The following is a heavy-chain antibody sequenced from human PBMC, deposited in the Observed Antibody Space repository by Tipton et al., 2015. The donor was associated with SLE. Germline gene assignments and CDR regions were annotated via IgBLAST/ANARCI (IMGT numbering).Heavy chain of an antibody. D-gene: IGHD2-2*02. CDR2: IHYSGSN. Sequence: TLSLTCNVSGGSISSYYWSWIRQSPGKGLEWIGYIHYSGSNDYNPSLKSRVTISIDTSKNQFSLKLSSVTAADTAVYYCARSSIPHRYYYMDVWGKGTTVTVSS. J-gene: IGHJ6*03. V-gene: IGHV4-59*01. CDR1: GGSISSYY. CDR3: ARSSIPHRYYYMDV.